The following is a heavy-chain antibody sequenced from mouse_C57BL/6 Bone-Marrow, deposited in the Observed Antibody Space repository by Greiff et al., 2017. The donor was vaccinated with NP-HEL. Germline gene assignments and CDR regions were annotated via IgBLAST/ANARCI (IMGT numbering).Heavy chain of an antibody. CDR3: ARLGIYYDYDGAWFAY. Sequence: VQLQQSGAELVKPGASVKISCKASGYAFSSYWMNWVKQRPGKGLEWIGQIYPGDGDTNYNGKFKGKATLTADKSSSTAYMQLSSLTSEDSAVYFWARLGIYYDYDGAWFAYWGQGTLVTVSA. J-gene: IGHJ3*01. CDR2: IYPGDGDT. CDR1: GYAFSSYW. V-gene: IGHV1-80*01. D-gene: IGHD2-4*01.